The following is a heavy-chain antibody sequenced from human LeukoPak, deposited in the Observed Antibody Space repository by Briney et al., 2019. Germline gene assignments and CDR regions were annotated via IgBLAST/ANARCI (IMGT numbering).Heavy chain of an antibody. CDR2: INPSGGST. J-gene: IGHJ4*02. Sequence: ASVKVSCKASGYTFTSYYMHWVRQAPAQGLEWMGIINPSGGSTSYAQKFQGRVTMPRDTSTSTVYMELSSLRSEDTAVYYCARVGTVTTDYWGQGTLVTVSS. D-gene: IGHD4-11*01. CDR1: GYTFTSYY. CDR3: ARVGTVTTDY. V-gene: IGHV1-46*01.